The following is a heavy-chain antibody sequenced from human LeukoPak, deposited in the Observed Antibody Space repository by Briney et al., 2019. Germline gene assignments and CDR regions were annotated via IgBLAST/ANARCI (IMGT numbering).Heavy chain of an antibody. V-gene: IGHV3-23*01. CDR2: ISGSGGTT. CDR1: GFTFSNYA. J-gene: IGHJ4*02. CDR3: AKDRGVTFGGADLDY. D-gene: IGHD3-16*01. Sequence: GSLRLSCAASGFTFSNYAMSWVRQAPGKGLEWVSAISGSGGTTHYADSVKGRFTISRDNSKNTLYLQMNSLRAEDTAVYYCAKDRGVTFGGADLDYWGQGTLVTVSS.